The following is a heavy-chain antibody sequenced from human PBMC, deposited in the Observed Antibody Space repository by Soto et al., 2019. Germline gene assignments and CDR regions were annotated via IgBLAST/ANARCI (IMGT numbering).Heavy chain of an antibody. V-gene: IGHV1-18*01. Sequence: ASVKVSCKASGYTFTSYGISGVSQAPGQGLEWMGWISAYNGNTNYAQKVQGRVTMTTATSRSTAYMELRSLRAGDTAVYFCARSQEVGAHCFDSWGQGTQVTVSS. CDR2: ISAYNGNT. CDR1: GYTFTSYG. CDR3: ARSQEVGAHCFDS. J-gene: IGHJ4*02.